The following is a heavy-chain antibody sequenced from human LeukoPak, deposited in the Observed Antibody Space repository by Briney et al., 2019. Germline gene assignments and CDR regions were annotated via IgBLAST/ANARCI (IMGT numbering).Heavy chain of an antibody. Sequence: GGSLRLSCAASGFAFSDHDINWVRQAPGEGLEWVSYVSRSGGAQYYADSMRGRFIISRDNAKNSVYLQMTSLRAEDTAVYYCATFIDYWGQGTLVSVSS. V-gene: IGHV3-48*03. CDR3: ATFIDY. J-gene: IGHJ4*02. CDR1: GFAFSDHD. CDR2: VSRSGGAQ.